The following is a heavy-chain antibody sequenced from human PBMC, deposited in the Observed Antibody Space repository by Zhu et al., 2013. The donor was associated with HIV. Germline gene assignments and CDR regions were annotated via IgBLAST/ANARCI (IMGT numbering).Heavy chain of an antibody. V-gene: IGHV1-2*02. CDR2: INPNSGGT. CDR1: GYTFTAYY. Sequence: QSGSEVKKPGASVKVSCKGSGYTFTAYYMHWVRQAPGQGLEWMGWINPNSGGTNHAQKFQGRVTMTRDTSISTAYMELSRVRSDDTAVYYCARDVGIVGTSRYYYYMDVWGKWTTVTVSS. D-gene: IGHD1-26*01. J-gene: IGHJ6*03. CDR3: ARDVGIVGTSRYYYYMDV.